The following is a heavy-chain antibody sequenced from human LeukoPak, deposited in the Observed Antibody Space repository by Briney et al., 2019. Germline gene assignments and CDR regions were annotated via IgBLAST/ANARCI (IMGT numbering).Heavy chain of an antibody. CDR3: ARAGIAAAAPN. CDR2: INDDETSK. D-gene: IGHD6-13*01. J-gene: IGHJ4*01. CDR1: GFSFSSSW. V-gene: IGHV3-74*01. Sequence: GGSLRLSCAASGFSFSSSWMHWVRQVPGKGLEWVSRINDDETSKTYAESVKGRFTISKDNAKNTLFLQMNSLRAEDTAVYYCARAGIAAAAPNWGQGTLVTVSS.